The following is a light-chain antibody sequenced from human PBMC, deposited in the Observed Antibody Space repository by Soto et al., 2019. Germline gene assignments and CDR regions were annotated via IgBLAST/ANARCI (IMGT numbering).Light chain of an antibody. J-gene: IGKJ3*01. V-gene: IGKV1-39*01. CDR1: QSITNS. Sequence: DIQMTQSPSSLSASVGDRVTITCGASQSITNSLNWYQHKPGKAPTLLVYAASSLQSGVPSRFSGSGSETDFTLTISSLQPEDFATYFCQQGHSMPFTFGPGTKVDIK. CDR3: QQGHSMPFT. CDR2: AAS.